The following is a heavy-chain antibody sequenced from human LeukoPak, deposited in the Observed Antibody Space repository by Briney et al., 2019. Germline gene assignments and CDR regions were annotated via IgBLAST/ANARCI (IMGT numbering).Heavy chain of an antibody. Sequence: GGSLRLSCAASGFTFSSYSMHWVRQAPGKGLEWVAVISYDGSNKYNVDSVKGRFTISRDNSKNTLYLQMNSLRREDTAEYYCARAEYDRSGSIYYYYGMDIWGQGTTVTVSS. V-gene: IGHV3-30-3*01. J-gene: IGHJ6*02. D-gene: IGHD3-22*01. CDR1: GFTFSSYS. CDR3: ARAEYDRSGSIYYYYGMDI. CDR2: ISYDGSNK.